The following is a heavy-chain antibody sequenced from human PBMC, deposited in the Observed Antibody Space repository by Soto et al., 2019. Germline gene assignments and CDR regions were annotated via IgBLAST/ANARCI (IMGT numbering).Heavy chain of an antibody. V-gene: IGHV5-51*01. CDR1: GYTFSSHW. CDR2: IYPGDSET. CDR3: ARGRNWFDP. J-gene: IGHJ5*02. Sequence: EVRLVQSGAEVKKPGESLRISCRASGYTFSSHWIGWVRQEPGKGLEWMGIIYPGDSETTYSPSFQGQVTISADKSISTAYLQWSSLKASDTAMYYCARGRNWFDPWGQGTLVTVSS.